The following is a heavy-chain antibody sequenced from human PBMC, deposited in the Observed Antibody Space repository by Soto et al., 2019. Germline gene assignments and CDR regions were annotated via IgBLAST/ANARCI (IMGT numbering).Heavy chain of an antibody. CDR1: GYTFTGYY. Sequence: EASVKVSCKASGYTFTGYYMHWVRQAPGQGLEWMGWINPNSGGTNYAQKFQGRVTMTRDTSISTAYMELSRLRSDDTAVYYCARDYYGSGSYYLDWGQGTLVTVSS. V-gene: IGHV1-2*02. CDR2: INPNSGGT. CDR3: ARDYYGSGSYYLD. J-gene: IGHJ1*01. D-gene: IGHD3-10*01.